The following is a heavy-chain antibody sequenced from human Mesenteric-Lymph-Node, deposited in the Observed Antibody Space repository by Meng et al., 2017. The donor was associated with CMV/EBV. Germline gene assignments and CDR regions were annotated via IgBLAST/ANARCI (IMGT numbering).Heavy chain of an antibody. CDR3: AREVTGACDY. Sequence: VSCKASGYTFTSYYMHWVRQAPGQGLEWMGIINPSGGSTSYAQKFQGRVTMTRDTSTSTVYMELSRLRSDDTAVYYCAREVTGACDYWGQGTLVTVSS. D-gene: IGHD1-20*01. CDR2: INPSGGST. CDR1: GYTFTSYY. J-gene: IGHJ4*02. V-gene: IGHV1-46*01.